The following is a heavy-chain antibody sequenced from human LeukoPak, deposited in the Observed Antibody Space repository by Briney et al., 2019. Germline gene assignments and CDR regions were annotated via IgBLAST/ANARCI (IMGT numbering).Heavy chain of an antibody. D-gene: IGHD2-2*01. CDR3: AKDYCSSSSCYGEY. CDR2: ISYDGSNK. J-gene: IGHJ4*02. Sequence: PGRSLRLSCAAYGFTFNNYGMHWVRQAPGKGLEWVAVISYDGSNKYYADSVKGRFTISRDNSKNTLYLQMNSLRAEDTAVYYCAKDYCSSSSCYGEYWGQGTLVTVSS. V-gene: IGHV3-30*18. CDR1: GFTFNNYG.